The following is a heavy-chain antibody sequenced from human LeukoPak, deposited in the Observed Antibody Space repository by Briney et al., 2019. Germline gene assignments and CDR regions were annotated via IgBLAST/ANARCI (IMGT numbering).Heavy chain of an antibody. CDR2: ISGSDGSS. CDR3: AKVPVPYSSGWAHFDY. D-gene: IGHD6-19*01. V-gene: IGHV3-23*01. CDR1: GFTFNSFA. Sequence: GGSLRLSCAASGFTFNSFAMNWVRQAPGKGLEWVSSISGSDGSSHYADFVKGRFTISRDNSKNTLHLQMNSLRAEDTAVYYCAKVPVPYSSGWAHFDYWGQGTLVTVSS. J-gene: IGHJ4*02.